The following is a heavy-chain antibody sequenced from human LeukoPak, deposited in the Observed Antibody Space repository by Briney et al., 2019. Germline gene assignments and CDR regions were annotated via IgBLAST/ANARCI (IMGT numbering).Heavy chain of an antibody. Sequence: GGSLRLSCVVSGFTFSDNYMSWIRQAPGKGLEWVSYISGPSTNTNYADSVKGRFTISRDNAKNSLYLEMNSLRAEDTAVYYCAREYYYRMDVWGKRTTVTVSS. J-gene: IGHJ6*04. CDR2: ISGPSTNT. CDR1: GFTFSDNY. CDR3: AREYYYRMDV. V-gene: IGHV3-11*05.